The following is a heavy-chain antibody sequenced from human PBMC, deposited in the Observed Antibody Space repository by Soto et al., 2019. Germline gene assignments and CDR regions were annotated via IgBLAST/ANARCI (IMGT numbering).Heavy chain of an antibody. D-gene: IGHD3-16*01. CDR1: GFTFRSHG. CDR3: ARWGANQRLDS. CDR2: IWYDGSNK. Sequence: QVQLVQSGGGVVQPGGSLRLSCEATGFTFRSHGMHWVRQAPGKGLEWVAVIWYDGSNKYYADSVKGRLTISRDNSKNTLYLQMNSLRAEDTAVYYCARWGANQRLDSWGQGTLVTVSS. V-gene: IGHV3-33*01. J-gene: IGHJ4*02.